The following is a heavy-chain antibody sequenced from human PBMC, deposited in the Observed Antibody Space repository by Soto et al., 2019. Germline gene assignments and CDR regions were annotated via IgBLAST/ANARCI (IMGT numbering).Heavy chain of an antibody. D-gene: IGHD3-22*01. CDR3: AKGDYYDSSGPFDY. Sequence: LRLSCAASGFTFSSYSMNWVRQTPGQGLEWVAVISSDGSKKYYADSVKGRLTISRDNSKNTLYLQMSSLRAEDTAVYYCAKGDYYDSSGPFDYWGQGTVVTVSS. J-gene: IGHJ4*02. CDR2: ISSDGSKK. V-gene: IGHV3-30*18. CDR1: GFTFSSYS.